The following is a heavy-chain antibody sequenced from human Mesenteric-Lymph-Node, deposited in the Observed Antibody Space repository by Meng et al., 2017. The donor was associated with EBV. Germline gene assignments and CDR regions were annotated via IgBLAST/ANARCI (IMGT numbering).Heavy chain of an antibody. V-gene: IGHV3-11*01. CDR2: ISPSGDAI. Sequence: QVELGDSGGGLVKPGGSLRLYCDASGFTFSDYYMSWIRQAPGKGLEWVSYISPSGDAIYLADSVKGRFTISRDNAKDSLHLQMDSLRVEDTAVYWCASFEERNFWGQGTLVTVSS. J-gene: IGHJ4*02. CDR1: GFTFSDYY. D-gene: IGHD1-26*01. CDR3: ASFEERNF.